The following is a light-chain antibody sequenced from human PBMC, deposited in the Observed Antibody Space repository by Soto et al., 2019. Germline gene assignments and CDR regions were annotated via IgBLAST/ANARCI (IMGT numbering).Light chain of an antibody. J-gene: IGLJ1*01. Sequence: QCVLTQPPSGSAAPGQKVTISCSGSSSNIGINYVSWYQQLPGTAPKLLIYDNNKRPSGIPDRFSGSKSGTSATLGITGLQTGDEADYYCGTWDSSLSAYVFGTGTKVTVL. V-gene: IGLV1-51*01. CDR3: GTWDSSLSAYV. CDR1: SSNIGINY. CDR2: DNN.